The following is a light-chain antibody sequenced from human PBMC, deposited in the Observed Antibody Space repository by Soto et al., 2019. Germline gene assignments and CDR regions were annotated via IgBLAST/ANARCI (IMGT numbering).Light chain of an antibody. CDR3: QQYNSYPWT. J-gene: IGKJ1*01. V-gene: IGKV1-5*01. Sequence: DIQIIHFPSTLTASVGVRVTTNSPASQSISGWLAWYQQKPGKAPKLLIYDVSSLESGVPSRFSGSGSGTEFTLAISSLQPDDFATYYCQQYNSYPWTFGQGTKVDIK. CDR1: QSISGW. CDR2: DVS.